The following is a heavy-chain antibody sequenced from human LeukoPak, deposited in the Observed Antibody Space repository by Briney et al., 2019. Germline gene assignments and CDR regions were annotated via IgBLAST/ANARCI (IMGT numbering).Heavy chain of an antibody. J-gene: IGHJ6*03. Sequence: PSETLSLTCTVSGGSISSYYWSWIRQPPRKGLEWVGYIYYSGSTNYNPSLKSRVTISVDTSKNQFSLKLSSVTAADTAVYYCARVTYYDFWSGEYYYYYYMDVWGKGTTVTVSS. CDR1: GGSISSYY. V-gene: IGHV4-59*01. D-gene: IGHD3-3*01. CDR3: ARVTYYDFWSGEYYYYYYMDV. CDR2: IYYSGST.